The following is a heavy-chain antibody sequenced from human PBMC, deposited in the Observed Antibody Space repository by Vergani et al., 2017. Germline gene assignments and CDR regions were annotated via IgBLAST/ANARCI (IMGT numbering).Heavy chain of an antibody. CDR1: GFTFNSYA. CDR3: AKVCGXTSCPYGGGAFDV. V-gene: IGHV3-23*01. Sequence: QLLESGGGLIQPGGSLRLSCAAPGFTFNSYAMTWVRQAPGKGLEWVSGINNNGGSTYYADSVKGRFTISRDNSKNTLYLQMTDLRAEDTATYYCAKVCGXTSCPYGGGAFDVWGHGTMVTVSS. J-gene: IGHJ3*01. CDR2: INNNGGST. D-gene: IGHD2-2*01.